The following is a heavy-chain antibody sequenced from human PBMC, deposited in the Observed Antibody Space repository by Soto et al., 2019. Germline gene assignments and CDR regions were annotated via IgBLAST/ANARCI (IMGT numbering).Heavy chain of an antibody. V-gene: IGHV1-46*04. Sequence: QVQLVQSGAEVNKPGASVKLSCRTSGYTFTHYYIHWVRQAPGQGLEWLAIIHPASDSTHYAHDLLGSVTLTMDTSTTTVYMELRGLRAEDTAIFYCARDLAAGDHWGQGTRVTVSS. D-gene: IGHD6-25*01. CDR2: IHPASDST. J-gene: IGHJ4*02. CDR1: GYTFTHYY. CDR3: ARDLAAGDH.